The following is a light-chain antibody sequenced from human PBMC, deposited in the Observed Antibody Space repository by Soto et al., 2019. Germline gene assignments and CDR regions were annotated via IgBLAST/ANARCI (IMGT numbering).Light chain of an antibody. Sequence: EIVLTQSPGTLSLSPGERATLSCRASQSVSSSYLAWYQQKPGQAPRLLIYGASSRATGIPDRFSGSGSGTDFTLPIRRLEAEDFAVYYCQQYGSSPLIPFGQGTRLEIK. CDR2: GAS. CDR3: QQYGSSPLIP. V-gene: IGKV3-20*01. CDR1: QSVSSSY. J-gene: IGKJ5*01.